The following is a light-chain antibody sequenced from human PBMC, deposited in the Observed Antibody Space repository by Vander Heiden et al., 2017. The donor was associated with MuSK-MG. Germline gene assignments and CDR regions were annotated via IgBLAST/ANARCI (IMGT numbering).Light chain of an antibody. V-gene: IGLV3-1*01. CDR3: QAWDSSTAMV. Sequence: SYVLTQPPPVSVSPGQTASITCSGDKLGDKYACWYQQKPGQSPVLVIYQDSKRPAGIPERFSGSNSGNTATLTISGTQAMDEADYYCQAWDSSTAMVFGGGTKLTVL. CDR1: KLGDKY. CDR2: QDS. J-gene: IGLJ2*01.